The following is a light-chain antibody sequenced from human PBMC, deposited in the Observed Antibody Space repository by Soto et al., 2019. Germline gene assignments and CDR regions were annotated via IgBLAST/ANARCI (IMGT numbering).Light chain of an antibody. V-gene: IGKV3-11*01. CDR1: QSISHY. CDR3: QQRSNWPLI. J-gene: IGKJ4*01. Sequence: ESVLTQSPATLSLSPGERATLSCRASQSISHYLAWYQVKPGQAPRLLIYDASDRATGVPARSSGSGSGTDFTLTISSLEPEDFAIYYCQQRSNWPLIFGGGTKVDIK. CDR2: DAS.